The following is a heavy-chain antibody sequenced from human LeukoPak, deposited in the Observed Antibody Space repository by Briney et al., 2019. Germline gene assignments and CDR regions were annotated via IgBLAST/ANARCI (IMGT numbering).Heavy chain of an antibody. J-gene: IGHJ4*02. Sequence: ASVKVSCKASGYTFTGYYMHWVRQAPGQGLEWMGWINPNSGSTNYAQKFQGRVTMTRDTSISTAYMDLSGLRSEDTAVYYCATEGGTRYYGSGSYPLDYWGQGTLVTVSS. CDR2: INPNSGST. V-gene: IGHV1-2*02. D-gene: IGHD3-10*01. CDR1: GYTFTGYY. CDR3: ATEGGTRYYGSGSYPLDY.